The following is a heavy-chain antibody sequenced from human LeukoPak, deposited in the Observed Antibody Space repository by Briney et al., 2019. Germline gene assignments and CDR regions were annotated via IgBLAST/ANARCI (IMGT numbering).Heavy chain of an antibody. CDR1: GFIFSNYA. CDR2: IGGRDGGT. J-gene: IGHJ4*02. CDR3: AKGYDSSGYPPFDY. D-gene: IGHD3-22*01. Sequence: PGASLRLSCAASGFIFSNYAMSWVRQAPGKGLEWVSAIGGRDGGTYYADSVKGRFTVSRDDPKNTLYLQMNTLRAEDTAVYYCAKGYDSSGYPPFDYWGQGTLVTVSS. V-gene: IGHV3-23*01.